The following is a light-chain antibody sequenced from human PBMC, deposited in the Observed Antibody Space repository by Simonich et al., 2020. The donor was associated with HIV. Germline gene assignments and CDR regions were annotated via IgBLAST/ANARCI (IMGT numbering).Light chain of an antibody. Sequence: QSVLTQSPSASGTPGQRVTISCSESSSNIESNYVSWYQQLPGTAPQLLIYRNTQRPSGVPDRFSGSKSGTSASLAISGLRSEDEADYYCAEWDDSLSGAWVFGGGTKLTVL. CDR2: RNT. CDR3: AEWDDSLSGAWV. J-gene: IGLJ3*02. CDR1: SSNIESNY. V-gene: IGLV1-47*01.